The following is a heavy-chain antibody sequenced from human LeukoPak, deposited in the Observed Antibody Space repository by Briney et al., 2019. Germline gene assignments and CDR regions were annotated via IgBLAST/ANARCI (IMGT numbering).Heavy chain of an antibody. Sequence: ASVRVSCKASGYTFTNYGISWVRQAPGQGLEWMAWISTYDHDTNYAQKFRGRVTMTTDTSTSTAYMGLRSLGSDDTAVYYCVRDYFCSGGTCDDCFDPWGQGTLVTVSS. CDR2: ISTYDHDT. D-gene: IGHD2-15*01. CDR1: GYTFTNYG. J-gene: IGHJ5*02. V-gene: IGHV1-18*01. CDR3: VRDYFCSGGTCDDCFDP.